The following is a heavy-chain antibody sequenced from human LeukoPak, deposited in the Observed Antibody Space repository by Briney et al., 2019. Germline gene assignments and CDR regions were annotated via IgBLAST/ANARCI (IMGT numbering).Heavy chain of an antibody. CDR1: GGSISSYY. CDR2: IYTSGST. Sequence: SETLSLTCTVSGGSISSYYWSWIRQPAGKGLEWIGRIYTSGSTNYNPSLKSRVTMSVDTSKNQFSLRLRSVTAADTAVYYCGRLYFPFGVVTAGVFDPGGQGPLVTVS. J-gene: IGHJ5*02. CDR3: GRLYFPFGVVTAGVFDP. V-gene: IGHV4-4*07. D-gene: IGHD2-21*02.